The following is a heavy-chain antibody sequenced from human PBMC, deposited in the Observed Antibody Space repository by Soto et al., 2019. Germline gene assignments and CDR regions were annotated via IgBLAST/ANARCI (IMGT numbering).Heavy chain of an antibody. Sequence: QVQLVQSGAAVKTPGSSVKVSCKASGGTFGTYTISWVRQAPGQGLEWMGSIIPYLDITDYAQKFQGRFTIAADKSTTTAYRELNRLRSEDTAEYFCARDTKYCGQGTLVTVSS. D-gene: IGHD5-18*01. CDR2: IIPYLDIT. J-gene: IGHJ4*02. CDR1: GGTFGTYT. CDR3: ARDTKY. V-gene: IGHV1-69*02.